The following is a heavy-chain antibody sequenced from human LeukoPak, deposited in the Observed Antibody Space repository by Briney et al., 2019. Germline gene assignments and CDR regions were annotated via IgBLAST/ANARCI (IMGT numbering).Heavy chain of an antibody. V-gene: IGHV4-39*07. CDR1: GGSISSSSYY. Sequence: SETLSLTCTVSGGSISSSSYYWGWIRQPPGKGLEWIGSIYYSGSTYYNPSLKSRVTISVDTSKNQFSLKLSSVTAADTAVYYCASTKYVTHPPPPGFVAFDIWGQGTMVTVSS. J-gene: IGHJ3*02. CDR2: IYYSGST. CDR3: ASTKYVTHPPPPGFVAFDI. D-gene: IGHD2-8*01.